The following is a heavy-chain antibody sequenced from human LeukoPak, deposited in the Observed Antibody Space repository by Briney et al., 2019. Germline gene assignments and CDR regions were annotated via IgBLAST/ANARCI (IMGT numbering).Heavy chain of an antibody. CDR3: AREGWSEFDY. V-gene: IGHV4-30-4*01. CDR1: GGSISRSDYY. D-gene: IGHD6-19*01. Sequence: SETLSLTCSVSGGSISRSDYYWSWIRQPPGKGLEWIGYIYYSGITYYNPSLKSRVTISVDTSKNQFSLKLSSVTAADTAVYYCAREGWSEFDYWGQGTLVTVSS. J-gene: IGHJ4*02. CDR2: IYYSGIT.